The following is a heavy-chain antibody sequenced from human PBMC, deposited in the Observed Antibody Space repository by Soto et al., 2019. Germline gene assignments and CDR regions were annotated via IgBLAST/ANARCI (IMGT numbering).Heavy chain of an antibody. CDR2: ISYDGINK. J-gene: IGHJ4*02. CDR3: ARDFSRGGSGYYPFDS. CDR1: GITFSSYG. D-gene: IGHD3-22*01. Sequence: XESLRLSCAASGITFSSYGMHWVRQAPGKGLEWVAVISYDGINKYYADSVEGRFTVSRDNSKNTLYLQMKSLRDEDTALYYCARDFSRGGSGYYPFDSWGQGTLVTVSS. V-gene: IGHV3-30*03.